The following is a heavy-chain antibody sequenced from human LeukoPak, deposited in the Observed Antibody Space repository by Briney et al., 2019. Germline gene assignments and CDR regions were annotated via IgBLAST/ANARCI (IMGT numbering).Heavy chain of an antibody. D-gene: IGHD1-26*01. J-gene: IGHJ3*01. CDR3: TRHGRGSLNVFDV. Sequence: GGSLRLSCTASGFTLSNSGMSWVRQASGKGLEWVGRIRTEANGFATAYAASVERRITISRDDSQNTAYLQMNSLKTEDTAVYYCTRHGRGSLNVFDVWGQGTMVTVSS. CDR2: IRTEANGFAT. V-gene: IGHV3-73*01. CDR1: GFTLSNSG.